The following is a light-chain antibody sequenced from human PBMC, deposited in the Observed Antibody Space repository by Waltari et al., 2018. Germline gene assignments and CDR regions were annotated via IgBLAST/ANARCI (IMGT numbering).Light chain of an antibody. V-gene: IGKV1-33*01. Sequence: DIQMTQSPSSLSASVGDRVTITCQASQDINNYLNWYQQKPGKAPKSLIYDTSNLETGVPSRFSGSGSGTDFTFTINSLQPEDFATYYCQQYDNLPRTFGQGTKLEIK. CDR3: QQYDNLPRT. J-gene: IGKJ2*01. CDR1: QDINNY. CDR2: DTS.